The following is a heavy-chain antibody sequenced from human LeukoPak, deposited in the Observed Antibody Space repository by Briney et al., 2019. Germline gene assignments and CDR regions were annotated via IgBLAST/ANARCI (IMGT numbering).Heavy chain of an antibody. CDR1: GGTFSSYA. CDR2: IIPIFGTA. CDR3: ARDYDILTGYYWGRDYYYMDV. D-gene: IGHD3-9*01. J-gene: IGHJ6*03. V-gene: IGHV1-69*06. Sequence: GASVKVSCKASGGTFSSYAISWVRQAPGQGLEWMGGIIPIFGTANYAQKFQGGVTITADKSTSTAYMELSSLRSDDTAVYYCARDYDILTGYYWGRDYYYMDVWGKGTTVTISS.